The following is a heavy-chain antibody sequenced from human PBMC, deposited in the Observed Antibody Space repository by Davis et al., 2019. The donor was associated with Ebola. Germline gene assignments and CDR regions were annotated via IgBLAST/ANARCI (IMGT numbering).Heavy chain of an antibody. V-gene: IGHV1-69*13. J-gene: IGHJ4*02. CDR1: GYTFTSYG. Sequence: SVKVSCKASGYTFTSYGISWVRQAPGQGLEWMGGIIPIFGTANYAQKFQGRVTITADESTSTAYMELSSLRSEDTAIYYCARAQFPTTSDHWGQGTLVTVSS. CDR2: IIPIFGTA. CDR3: ARAQFPTTSDH. D-gene: IGHD1-1*01.